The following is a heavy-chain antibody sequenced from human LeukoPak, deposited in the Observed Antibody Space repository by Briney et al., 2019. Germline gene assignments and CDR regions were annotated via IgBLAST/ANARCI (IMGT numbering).Heavy chain of an antibody. J-gene: IGHJ4*02. V-gene: IGHV4-31*02. CDR1: SGSISGGAYY. CDR3: ARTGYSYSVDY. D-gene: IGHD5-18*01. Sequence: SQTLSLTCTVSSGSISGGAYYWSRIRQHPGKGLEWIGYIYYSGSTYYNPSLKSRLTISLDTSKNQFSLRLMSVTAADTAVYYCARTGYSYSVDYWGQGTLVTVSS. CDR2: IYYSGST.